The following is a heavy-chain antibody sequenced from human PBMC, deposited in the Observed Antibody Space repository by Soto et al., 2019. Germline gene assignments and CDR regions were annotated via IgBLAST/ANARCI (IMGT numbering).Heavy chain of an antibody. V-gene: IGHV1-18*01. D-gene: IGHD1-1*01. CDR2: ISAYNGNT. CDR1: GYTFTSYG. CDR3: ARDGTTGTTGVVENDAFYI. Sequence: ASVKVSCKASGYTFTSYGISWVRQAPGQGLEWMGWISAYNGNTNYAQKLQGRVTMTTDTSTSTAYMELRSLRSDDTAVYYCARDGTTGTTGVVENDAFYIWGHGTMVTVSS. J-gene: IGHJ3*02.